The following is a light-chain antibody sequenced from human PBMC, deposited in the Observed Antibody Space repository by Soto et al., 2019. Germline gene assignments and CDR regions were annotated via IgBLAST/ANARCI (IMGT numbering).Light chain of an antibody. CDR2: DVS. CDR1: LPISNY. J-gene: IGKJ5*01. CDR3: QQADSFPIT. Sequence: DIQMTPSPSSLSASVGARVTITCRASLPISNYLAWYQQKPGKAPKLLIYDVSSLESGVPSRFSGSGSGTEFNLTISSLQPEDFATYFCQQADSFPITFAQGTRLETK. V-gene: IGKV1-12*01.